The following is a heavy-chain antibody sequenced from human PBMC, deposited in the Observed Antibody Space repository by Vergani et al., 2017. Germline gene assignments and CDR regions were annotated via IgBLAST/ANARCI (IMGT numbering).Heavy chain of an antibody. J-gene: IGHJ4*02. CDR1: GGTFSSYT. D-gene: IGHD2-15*01. CDR3: AGILCRGGSCYFGY. V-gene: IGHV1-69*02. CDR2: IIPILGIA. Sequence: QVQLVQSGAEVKKPGSSVKVSCKASGGTFSSYTISWVRQAPGQGLEWMGRIIPILGIANYAQKFQGRVTITADKSTSTAYMVLSSLKSENTAVDYCAGILCRGGSCYFGYWGQGTLVTVSS.